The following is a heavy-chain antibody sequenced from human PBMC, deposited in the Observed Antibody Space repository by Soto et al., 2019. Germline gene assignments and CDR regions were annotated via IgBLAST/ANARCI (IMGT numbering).Heavy chain of an antibody. CDR2: VSNDGSNT. CDR1: GFTLSRFV. CDR3: ARGHMDV. Sequence: QVHLEESGGGVVQPGRSLRLSCVGSGFTLSRFVLHWVRQAPGKGLEWVAVVSNDGSNTYYADSVKGRFTISRDNSMSALYLQMNSRRREDTALYYWARGHMDVWGRGTTVIVSS. V-gene: IGHV3-30*04. J-gene: IGHJ6*02.